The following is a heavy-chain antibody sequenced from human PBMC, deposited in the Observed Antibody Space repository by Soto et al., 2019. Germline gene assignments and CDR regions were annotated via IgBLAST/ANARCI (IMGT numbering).Heavy chain of an antibody. Sequence: PGGSLRLSCSASGFTFSYFGMDWVRQAPGRGLEWVAVISFDGSNKYYADSVKGRFTISRDNSKNTLYLQMISLSAEDTAVYYGAKEGIAAAGLDPWGHGTMVTVSS. CDR3: AKEGIAAAGLDP. V-gene: IGHV3-30*18. CDR1: GFTFSYFG. D-gene: IGHD6-13*01. CDR2: ISFDGSNK. J-gene: IGHJ5*02.